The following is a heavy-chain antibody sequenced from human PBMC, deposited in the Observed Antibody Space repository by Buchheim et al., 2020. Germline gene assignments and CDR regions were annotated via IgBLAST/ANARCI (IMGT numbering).Heavy chain of an antibody. CDR1: GGSISSSSYY. V-gene: IGHV4-39*01. J-gene: IGHJ4*02. Sequence: QLQLQESGPGLVKPSETLSLTCTVSGGSISSSSYYWGWIRQPPGKGLEWIGSIYYSGSTYYNPSLKSRVNISVDPSKNQFSLKLSSVTAADTAVYYCARQSIPSSKEPLMVQGPKVSFDYWGQGTL. CDR3: ARQSIPSSKEPLMVQGPKVSFDY. D-gene: IGHD3-10*01. CDR2: IYYSGST.